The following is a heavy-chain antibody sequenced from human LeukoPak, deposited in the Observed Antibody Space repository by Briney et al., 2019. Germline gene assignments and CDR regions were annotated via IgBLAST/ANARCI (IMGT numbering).Heavy chain of an antibody. V-gene: IGHV3-74*01. D-gene: IGHD4-23*01. CDR3: AKGRKSSIYYDGAFDI. CDR1: GFPFSTYW. CDR2: INGDGSNT. J-gene: IGHJ3*02. Sequence: GGSLRLSCAASGFPFSTYWMHWVRQAPGEGLVWVSRINGDGSNTYYADSVRGRFTISRDNAKSTLYLQMNSLRADDTAVYYCAKGRKSSIYYDGAFDIWGQGTMVTVSS.